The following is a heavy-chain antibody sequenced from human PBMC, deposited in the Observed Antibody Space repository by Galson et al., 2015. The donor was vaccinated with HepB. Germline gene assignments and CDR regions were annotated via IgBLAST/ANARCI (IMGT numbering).Heavy chain of an antibody. Sequence: SVKVSCKASGYSFTNYHIHWVRQAPGQGLEWMAMINPSSGRTTYAQKFQDRVSMTRDTSTSTVYMELSSLRFEDTAIYYCGREVGSSENMDAWGQGTTVSVSS. D-gene: IGHD6-13*01. CDR1: GYSFTNYH. J-gene: IGHJ6*02. CDR2: INPSSGRT. V-gene: IGHV1-46*01. CDR3: GREVGSSENMDA.